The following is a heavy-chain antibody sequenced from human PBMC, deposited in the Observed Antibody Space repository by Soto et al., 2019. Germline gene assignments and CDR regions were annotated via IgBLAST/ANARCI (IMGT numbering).Heavy chain of an antibody. J-gene: IGHJ4*02. Sequence: GGSLRLSCAASGFTFSSYAMSWVRQAPGKGLEWVSAISGSGGSTYYADSVKGRFTISRDNSKNTLYLQMNSLRAEDTAVYYCAKDVELGIAVAGTIDYWGQGTLVTVSS. D-gene: IGHD6-19*01. CDR3: AKDVELGIAVAGTIDY. CDR1: GFTFSSYA. V-gene: IGHV3-23*01. CDR2: ISGSGGST.